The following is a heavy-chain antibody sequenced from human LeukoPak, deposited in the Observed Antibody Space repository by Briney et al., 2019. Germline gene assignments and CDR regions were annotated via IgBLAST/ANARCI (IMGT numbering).Heavy chain of an antibody. J-gene: IGHJ4*02. CDR3: ARGGAASSSWRCFDY. CDR1: GGTFSSYA. D-gene: IGHD6-6*01. Sequence: ASVKVSCKASGGTFSSYAISWVRQAPGQGLEWMGGIIPIFGTANYAQKFQGRVTITTDESTSTAYMELRSLRSEDTAVYYCARGGAASSSWRCFDYWGQGTLVNVSS. CDR2: IIPIFGTA. V-gene: IGHV1-69*05.